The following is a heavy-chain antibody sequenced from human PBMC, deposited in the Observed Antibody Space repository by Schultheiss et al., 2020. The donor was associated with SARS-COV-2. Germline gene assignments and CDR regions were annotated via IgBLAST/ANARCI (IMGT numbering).Heavy chain of an antibody. CDR3: ARGTYYYDSGPGYGMDV. Sequence: GGSLRLSCKGSGYSFTSYWIGWVCQMPGKGLEWMGIIYPGDSDTRYSPSFQGQVTISADKSISTAYLQWSSLKASDTAMYYCARGTYYYDSGPGYGMDVWGQGTTVTVSS. CDR2: IYPGDSDT. V-gene: IGHV5-51*01. D-gene: IGHD3-10*01. J-gene: IGHJ6*02. CDR1: GYSFTSYW.